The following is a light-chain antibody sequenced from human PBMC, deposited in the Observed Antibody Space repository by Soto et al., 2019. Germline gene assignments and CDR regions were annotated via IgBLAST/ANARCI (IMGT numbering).Light chain of an antibody. V-gene: IGKV3-15*01. CDR1: QSVSSN. J-gene: IGKJ5*01. CDR2: GAS. Sequence: ETVMTQSPATLSVSPGERATLSCRASQSVSSNLAWYQQKPGQAPRLLIYGASTRATGIPARFSGSGSGTEFTLTISSLQSEDFAVYYCQQYSNWPPITVGQGTRLEIK. CDR3: QQYSNWPPIT.